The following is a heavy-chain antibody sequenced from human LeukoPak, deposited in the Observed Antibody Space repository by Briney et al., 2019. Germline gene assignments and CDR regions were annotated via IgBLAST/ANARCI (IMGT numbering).Heavy chain of an antibody. V-gene: IGHV1-46*01. D-gene: IGHD3-3*01. CDR2: IKPSGGST. Sequence: GASVTVSCKASGYTFTSYYMHWVRQAPGQGLEWMGIIKPSGGSTSYAQKFQGRVTMTRGTSTSTVYMELSSLRSEDTAVYYCARASYDFWSGYSRSWYFDLWGRGTLVTVSS. J-gene: IGHJ2*01. CDR3: ARASYDFWSGYSRSWYFDL. CDR1: GYTFTSYY.